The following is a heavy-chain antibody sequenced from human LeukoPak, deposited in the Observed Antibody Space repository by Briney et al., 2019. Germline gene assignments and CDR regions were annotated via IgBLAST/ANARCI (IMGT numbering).Heavy chain of an antibody. Sequence: PSETLSLTCTVSGASISSYYWSWIRQPAGKGLEWIGRIYTSGSTNYNPSLKSRVTMSVDMSKKQFSLKVSSVTAADTAVYYCAGGLCGGDCYNNWFDPWGQGTLVTVSS. CDR1: GASISSYY. CDR2: IYTSGST. V-gene: IGHV4-4*07. D-gene: IGHD2-21*02. J-gene: IGHJ5*02. CDR3: AGGLCGGDCYNNWFDP.